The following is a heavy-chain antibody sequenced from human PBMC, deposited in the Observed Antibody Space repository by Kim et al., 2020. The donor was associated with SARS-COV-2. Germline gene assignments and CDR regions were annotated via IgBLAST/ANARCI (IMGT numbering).Heavy chain of an antibody. CDR2: K. CDR3: ARDPHRGGDYDY. J-gene: IGHJ4*02. D-gene: IGHD4-17*01. Sequence: KSYVESLEGRLTISRDNAKNSLFLQMNSLRAEDTAVYYCARDPHRGGDYDYWGQGTLVTVSS. V-gene: IGHV3-7*03.